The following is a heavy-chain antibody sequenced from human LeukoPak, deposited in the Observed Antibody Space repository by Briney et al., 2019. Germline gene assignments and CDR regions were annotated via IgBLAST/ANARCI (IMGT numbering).Heavy chain of an antibody. V-gene: IGHV1-8*01. J-gene: IGHJ4*02. D-gene: IGHD2-2*01. CDR3: ARQTGESTNFDN. Sequence: ASVKVSCKASGYTFTSYDINWVRQATGQGLEWMGWMNPNSGNTGYAQKFQGRVTMTRNTSISTAYMELSSLRSEDTAVYYCARQTGESTNFDNWGQGTLVTVSS. CDR2: MNPNSGNT. CDR1: GYTFTSYD.